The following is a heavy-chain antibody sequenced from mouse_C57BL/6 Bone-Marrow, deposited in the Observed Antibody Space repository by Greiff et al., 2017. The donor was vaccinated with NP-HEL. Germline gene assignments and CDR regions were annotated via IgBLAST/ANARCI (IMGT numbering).Heavy chain of an antibody. D-gene: IGHD6-1*01. V-gene: IGHV5-4*03. Sequence: VMLVESGGGLVKPGGSLKLSCAASGFTFSSYAMSWVRQTPEKRLEWVATISDGGSYTYYPDNVKGRFTISRDNAKNNLYLQMSHLKSEDTAMYYCARGLYLYYFDYWGQGTTLTVSS. J-gene: IGHJ2*01. CDR1: GFTFSSYA. CDR3: ARGLYLYYFDY. CDR2: ISDGGSYT.